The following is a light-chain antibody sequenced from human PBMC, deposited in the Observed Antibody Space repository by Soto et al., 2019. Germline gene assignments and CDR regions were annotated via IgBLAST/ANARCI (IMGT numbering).Light chain of an antibody. J-gene: IGKJ1*01. CDR3: QQYSSRST. CDR1: QSISLS. V-gene: IGKV1-5*01. Sequence: DIRMTQSPSTLSAFVGDSVTITCRASQSISLSLAWYQQKPGKAPDLLISDASNLQSGVPSRFSGSGFGTEFTLTISSLQPGDFATYYCQQYSSRSTVGQGNKVDIK. CDR2: DAS.